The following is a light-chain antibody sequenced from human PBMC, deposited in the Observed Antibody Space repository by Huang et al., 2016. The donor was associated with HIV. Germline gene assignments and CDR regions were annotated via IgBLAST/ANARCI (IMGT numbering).Light chain of an antibody. CDR1: QSLLNSNGYNY. CDR2: LGS. CDR3: MHAIESPRT. V-gene: IGKV2-28*01. Sequence: DIVMTQYPLSLSVTPGEAASISCRSSQSLLNSNGYNYLDWYFQKPGQSPQLLIYLGSNRASGVPDRFSGSGAGTDFTLKISRVEAEDVGVYYCMHAIESPRTCGQGTKVEIK. J-gene: IGKJ1*01.